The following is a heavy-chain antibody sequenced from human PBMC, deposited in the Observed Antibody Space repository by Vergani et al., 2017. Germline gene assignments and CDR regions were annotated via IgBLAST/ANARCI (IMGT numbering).Heavy chain of an antibody. CDR3: ARARQQLVPNNNWFDP. V-gene: IGHV1-69*01. CDR1: GGTFSSYA. CDR2: IIPIFGTA. J-gene: IGHJ5*02. Sequence: QVQLVQSGAEVKKPGSSVKVSCKASGGTFSSYAISWVRQAPGQGLEWMGGIIPIFGTANYAQKFQGRVTITADESTSTAYMEMSSLRSEDTAVYYWARARQQLVPNNNWFDPWGQGTLVTVSS. D-gene: IGHD6-13*01.